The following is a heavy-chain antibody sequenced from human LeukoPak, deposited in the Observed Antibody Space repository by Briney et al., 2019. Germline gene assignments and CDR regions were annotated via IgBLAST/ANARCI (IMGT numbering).Heavy chain of an antibody. J-gene: IGHJ4*02. V-gene: IGHV4-4*02. Sequence: SGTLSLTCAVSGGSISSSNWWSWVRQPPGKGLEWIGEIYHSGSTNYNPSLKSRVTISVDKSKNQFSLKLSSVTAADTAVYYCARRPQNTGGDDGPSGLDYWAQGTLVTVSS. CDR1: GGSISSSNW. CDR3: ARRPQNTGGDDGPSGLDY. CDR2: IYHSGST. D-gene: IGHD7-27*01.